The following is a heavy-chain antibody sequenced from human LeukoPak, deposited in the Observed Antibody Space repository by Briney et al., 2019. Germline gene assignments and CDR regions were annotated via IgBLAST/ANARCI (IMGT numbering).Heavy chain of an antibody. V-gene: IGHV3-30*02. CDR3: ARGSSWYEGAFDP. D-gene: IGHD6-13*01. CDR1: GFTFTTFG. J-gene: IGHJ5*02. Sequence: GGSLRLSCAASGFTFTTFGMHWVRQAPGKGLEWVTFIRYDERNKYYADSVKGRFTISRDNSKNTLYLQMNSLRSEDTAVYYCARGSSWYEGAFDPWGQGTLVTVPS. CDR2: IRYDERNK.